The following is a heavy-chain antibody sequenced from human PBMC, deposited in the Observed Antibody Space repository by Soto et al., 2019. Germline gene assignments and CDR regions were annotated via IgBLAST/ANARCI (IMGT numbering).Heavy chain of an antibody. CDR1: GGSISGGPYY. J-gene: IGHJ6*03. Sequence: QVQLQESGPGLVKPSQTLSLTCTVSGGSISGGPYYWTCIRLHPGSGLEWIGYIYYTGSTYYNPSLKSRVIMSVDTSNNQLSLKLSSVTAADTAEYFCARVSGIVVVPTAKDPHYYYMDVWGKGTTVTVSS. CDR3: ARVSGIVVVPTAKDPHYYYMDV. D-gene: IGHD2-2*01. CDR2: IYYTGST. V-gene: IGHV4-31*03.